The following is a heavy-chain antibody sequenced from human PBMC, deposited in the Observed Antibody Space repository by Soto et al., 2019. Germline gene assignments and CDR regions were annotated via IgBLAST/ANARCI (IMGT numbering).Heavy chain of an antibody. CDR1: GFIFSSYG. V-gene: IGHV3-33*06. J-gene: IGHJ4*02. D-gene: IGHD3-16*02. CDR2: IWFDGNDK. Sequence: QVQLVESGGGMVQPGASLRLSCAASGFIFSSYGMDWVRQAPGKGLEWVAAIWFDGNDKYYADSVKGRFNISRDNSKNTQSLQMNRLRVEDTAVYYCVKDHPHDYFWGSNRPSDDCGQGTLGTCSS. CDR3: VKDHPHDYFWGSNRPSDD.